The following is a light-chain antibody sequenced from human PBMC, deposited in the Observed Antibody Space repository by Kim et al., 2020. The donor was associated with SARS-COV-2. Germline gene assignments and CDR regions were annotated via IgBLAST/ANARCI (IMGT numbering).Light chain of an antibody. CDR2: DTS. Sequence: SWPPGEPAILSCRARQSVGMYFAWYQQKPGQAPRLLIYDTSHRATGIPASFSGSGSETGFTLTISSLEPADFVVYFCQHRRNWPHTFGQGTKLEI. V-gene: IGKV3-11*01. CDR1: QSVGMY. CDR3: QHRRNWPHT. J-gene: IGKJ2*01.